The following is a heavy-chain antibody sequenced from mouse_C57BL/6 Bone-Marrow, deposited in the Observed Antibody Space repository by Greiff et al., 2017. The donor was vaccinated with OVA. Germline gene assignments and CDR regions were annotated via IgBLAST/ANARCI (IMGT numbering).Heavy chain of an antibody. D-gene: IGHD1-1*01. CDR1: GFTFSSYG. CDR3: ARQENYGSSYGY. Sequence: DVMLVESGGDLVKPGGSLKLSCAASGFTFSSYGMSWVRQTPDKRLEWVATISSGGSYTYYPDSVKGRFTISRDNAKNTLYLQMSSLKSEDTAMYYCARQENYGSSYGYWGQGTTLTVSS. CDR2: ISSGGSYT. V-gene: IGHV5-6*02. J-gene: IGHJ2*01.